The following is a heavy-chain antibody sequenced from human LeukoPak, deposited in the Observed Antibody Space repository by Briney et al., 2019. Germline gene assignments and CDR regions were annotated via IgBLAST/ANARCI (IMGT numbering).Heavy chain of an antibody. D-gene: IGHD3-22*01. V-gene: IGHV3-33*01. CDR1: GFSFSTYG. Sequence: GRSLRLSCAASGFSFSTYGMHWVRQAPGKGLEWVAMIWYDASGQNYADSVKGRFTISRDTSKNTLYLQMNSLRAEDTAVYFCARDSLYDDNGYYHYFDYWGQGTLVTVSS. CDR2: IWYDASGQ. J-gene: IGHJ4*02. CDR3: ARDSLYDDNGYYHYFDY.